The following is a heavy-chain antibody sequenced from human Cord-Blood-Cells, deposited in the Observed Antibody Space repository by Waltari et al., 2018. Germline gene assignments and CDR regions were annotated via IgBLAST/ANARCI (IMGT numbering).Heavy chain of an antibody. CDR2: INRDGSST. V-gene: IGHV3-74*01. J-gene: IGHJ4*02. D-gene: IGHD6-13*01. CDR3: ARSYSSSWSWAVEYFDY. Sequence: EVQLVESGGGLVQPGGSLRLSCAASGFTFSSYWMHWVRQAPGKGLVWVSRINRDGSSTSYADSVKGRFTISRDNAKNTLYLQMNSLRAEDTAVYYCARSYSSSWSWAVEYFDYWGQGTLVTVSS. CDR1: GFTFSSYW.